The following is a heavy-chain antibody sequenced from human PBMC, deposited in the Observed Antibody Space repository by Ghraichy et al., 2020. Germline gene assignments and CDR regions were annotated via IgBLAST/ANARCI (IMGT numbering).Heavy chain of an antibody. V-gene: IGHV4-59*01. CDR3: ARVSYYYDSSGYYLGAFDI. J-gene: IGHJ3*02. CDR1: GCSISIFY. D-gene: IGHD3-22*01. Sequence: SETLSLTCTVSGCSISIFYWIWIRQPPWTGLEWFGYIYYSGITNYNPSLKSRFTISVDTSMNQFSLKLSSVTAVDTAVYYCARVSYYYDSSGYYLGAFDIWGQGTMVTVSS. CDR2: IYYSGIT.